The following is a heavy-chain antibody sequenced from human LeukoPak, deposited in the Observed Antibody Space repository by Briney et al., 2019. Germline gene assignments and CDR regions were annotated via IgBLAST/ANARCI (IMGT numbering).Heavy chain of an antibody. Sequence: PSETLFLTCTVSGGSISSYYWSWIRQPPGKGLEWIGYIYYSGSTNYNPSLKRRVTISVDTSKNQCSLKLSSVTAAHTAVYYCASNRDGYNFFDYWGQGTLVTVSS. CDR2: IYYSGST. V-gene: IGHV4-59*01. D-gene: IGHD5-24*01. J-gene: IGHJ4*02. CDR3: ASNRDGYNFFDY. CDR1: GGSISSYY.